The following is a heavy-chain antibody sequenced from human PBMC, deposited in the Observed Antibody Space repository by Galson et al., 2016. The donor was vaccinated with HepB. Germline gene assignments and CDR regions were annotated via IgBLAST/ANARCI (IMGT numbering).Heavy chain of an antibody. V-gene: IGHV4-39*01. Sequence: SETLSLTCTVSGDSVNSRFYYWGWIRQPPGKGLEWIGSSHSSGSTNYSPSLKSRATISVDTSKDQFSLRLNSVTAADTAVYYCARHCGYLTRVTNAAFDIWGQGTMVTVSS. CDR3: ARHCGYLTRVTNAAFDI. D-gene: IGHD4-17*01. CDR1: GDSVNSRFYY. J-gene: IGHJ3*02. CDR2: SHSSGST.